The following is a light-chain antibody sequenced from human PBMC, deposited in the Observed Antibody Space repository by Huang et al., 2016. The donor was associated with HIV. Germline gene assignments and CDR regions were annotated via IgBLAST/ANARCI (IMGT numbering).Light chain of an antibody. CDR2: KAS. V-gene: IGKV1-5*03. CDR3: QQYTTYFPT. J-gene: IGKJ2*01. CDR1: RSISRW. Sequence: DIQMTQSPSTLSASVGDRVTITCRASRSISRWLAGYQQKPGKAPKLLIYKASSLESGVPSRFSGSGSGTEFTLTISSLQPDDFATYYCQQYTTYFPTFGQGSKLEIK.